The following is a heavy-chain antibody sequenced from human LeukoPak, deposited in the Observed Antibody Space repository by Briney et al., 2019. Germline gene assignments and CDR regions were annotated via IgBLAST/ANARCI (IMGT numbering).Heavy chain of an antibody. CDR3: TTDYVVVPAAVYYFDY. J-gene: IGHJ4*02. Sequence: GGSLRLSCAASGLTVSSNYMNWVRQAPGKGLEWVSVIYSDGTTYYADSVKGRFTISRDKAKNTLYLQMNSLRAEDTAVYYCTTDYVVVPAAVYYFDYWGQGTLVTVSS. D-gene: IGHD2-2*01. CDR1: GLTVSSNY. CDR2: IYSDGTT. V-gene: IGHV3-53*01.